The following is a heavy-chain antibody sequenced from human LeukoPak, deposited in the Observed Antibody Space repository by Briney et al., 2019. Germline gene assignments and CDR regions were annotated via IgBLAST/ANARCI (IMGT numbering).Heavy chain of an antibody. CDR2: IYTSGST. CDR1: GGSISSGTYY. J-gene: IGHJ4*02. V-gene: IGHV4-61*02. Sequence: SQTLSLTCTVSGGSISSGTYYWSWIRQPAGKGLEWIGRIYTSGSTNYDPSLKSRVTISVDTSKNQFSLNLSSVTAADTALYYCARQGPASGTDYWGQGTLVTVSS. CDR3: ARQGPASGTDY. D-gene: IGHD6-13*01.